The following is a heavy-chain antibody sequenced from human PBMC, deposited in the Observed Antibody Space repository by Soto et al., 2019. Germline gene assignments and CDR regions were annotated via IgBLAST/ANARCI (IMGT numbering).Heavy chain of an antibody. CDR1: GGSIRSYY. CDR2: IYYSGST. Sequence: SETLSLTCTVSGGSIRSYYWSWIRQPPGKGLEWIGYIYYSGSTNYNPSLKSRVTISVDTSENQFSLKMNSVTAADTAVYYCATQTFGYNAFFDTWGQGALVNAPQ. D-gene: IGHD1-1*01. CDR3: ATQTFGYNAFFDT. V-gene: IGHV4-59*08. J-gene: IGHJ4*02.